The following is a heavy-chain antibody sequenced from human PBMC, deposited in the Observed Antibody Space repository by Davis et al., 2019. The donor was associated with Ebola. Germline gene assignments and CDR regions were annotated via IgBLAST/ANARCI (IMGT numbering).Heavy chain of an antibody. Sequence: SETLSLTCTVSGGAFSSYYWSWIWQPPGKGLEWIGYTYCSGSTNYNPSRKSRVTISVDTSKNQFSLKLSSVTAADTAVYYCARDGDPSDLGNDSFDIWGQGKMVTVSS. CDR3: ARDGDPSDLGNDSFDI. J-gene: IGHJ3*02. CDR2: TYCSGST. D-gene: IGHD2-21*01. CDR1: GGAFSSYY. V-gene: IGHV4-59*01.